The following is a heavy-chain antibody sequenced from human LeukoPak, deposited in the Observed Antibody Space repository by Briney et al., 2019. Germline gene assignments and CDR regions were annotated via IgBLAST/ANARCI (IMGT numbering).Heavy chain of an antibody. D-gene: IGHD3-10*01. J-gene: IGHJ6*03. Sequence: SETLSLTCTVSGGSISSYYWSWIRQPAGKGLEWIGRIYTSGSTNYNPSLKSRVTMSVDTSKNQFSLKLSSVTAADTAVYYCARAVGSGSFQTYYYYMDVLGKGTTVTISS. CDR3: ARAVGSGSFQTYYYYMDV. CDR2: IYTSGST. V-gene: IGHV4-4*07. CDR1: GGSISSYY.